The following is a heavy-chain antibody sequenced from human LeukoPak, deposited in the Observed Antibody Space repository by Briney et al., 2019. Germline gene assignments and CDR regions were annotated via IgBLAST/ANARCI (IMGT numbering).Heavy chain of an antibody. J-gene: IGHJ4*02. CDR3: ARGRGTYYFDY. D-gene: IGHD3-10*01. CDR1: GFTFSAYD. Sequence: PGGYLRLSCVGSGFTFSAYDMQWVRQAPGKGLEWVSGTSRSSGAHYTDSVKGRFTLSRDNSKNTLYFQMNSLRADDTAVYYCARGRGTYYFDYWGQGTLVTVPS. CDR2: TSRSSGA. V-gene: IGHV3-23*01.